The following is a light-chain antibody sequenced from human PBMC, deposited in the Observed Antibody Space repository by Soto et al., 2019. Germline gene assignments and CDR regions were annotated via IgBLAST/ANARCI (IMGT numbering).Light chain of an antibody. CDR3: TSWTASTNMV. J-gene: IGLJ3*02. Sequence: QSALTQPASVSGSPGQSITISCTGTRSDIGAYNFVSWYQQHPGEVPKLILYDVNVRPSGVSNRFAGSKACNTASLTASGRKAEDEADYYCTSWTASTNMVFGGGTQLTVL. CDR2: DVN. CDR1: RSDIGAYNF. V-gene: IGLV2-14*03.